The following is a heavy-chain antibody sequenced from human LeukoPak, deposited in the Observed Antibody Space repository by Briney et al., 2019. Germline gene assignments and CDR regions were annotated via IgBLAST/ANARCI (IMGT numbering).Heavy chain of an antibody. J-gene: IGHJ4*02. V-gene: IGHV1-69*05. CDR3: ARDARKQLERRALQG. CDR1: GGTFSSYA. CDR2: IIPIFGTA. Sequence: GASVKVSCKASGGTFSSYAISWVRQAPGQGLEWMGGIIPIFGTANYAQKFQGRVMITTDESTSTAYMELRSLRSDDTAVYYCARDARKQLERRALQGWGQGTLVTVSS. D-gene: IGHD1-1*01.